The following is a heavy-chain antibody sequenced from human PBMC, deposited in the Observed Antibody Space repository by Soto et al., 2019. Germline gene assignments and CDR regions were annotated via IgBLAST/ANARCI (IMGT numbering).Heavy chain of an antibody. CDR2: ISAYNGNT. D-gene: IGHD2-15*01. CDR1: GYTFTSYG. CDR3: ARAPFRYCSGGSCYSGSDY. J-gene: IGHJ4*02. Sequence: QVQLVQSGAEVKKPGASVKVSCKASGYTFTSYGISWVRQAPGQGLEWMGWISAYNGNTNYAQKLLGRVTMTTDTSTSTAYMELRSLRSDDTAVYYCARAPFRYCSGGSCYSGSDYWGQGTLVTVSS. V-gene: IGHV1-18*01.